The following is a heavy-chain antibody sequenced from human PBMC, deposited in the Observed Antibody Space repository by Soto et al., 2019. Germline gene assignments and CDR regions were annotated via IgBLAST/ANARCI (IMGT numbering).Heavy chain of an antibody. CDR1: GYSFTSFA. CDR2: INAGNGNR. J-gene: IGHJ5*02. Sequence: GASVKVSCKASGYSFTSFAIHWVRQAPGQRLEWMGWINAGNGNRKYSQNLQGRVTITSDTSASTAYMELSSLRSEDTAVYYCASAKSSSWGFDPWGQGALVTVSS. CDR3: ASAKSSSWGFDP. V-gene: IGHV1-3*01. D-gene: IGHD6-13*01.